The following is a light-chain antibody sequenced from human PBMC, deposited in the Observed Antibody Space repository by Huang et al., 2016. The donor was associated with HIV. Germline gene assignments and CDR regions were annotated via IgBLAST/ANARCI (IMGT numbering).Light chain of an antibody. CDR3: HQYYDTPGT. V-gene: IGKV4-1*01. CDR1: QSVLNYYNSKTY. Sequence: DIVMTPSPDSLAVSLGARATINCKSIQSVLNYYNSKTYLAWYQQKSGHPPRLLIYWAATRESGVPDRFSGSGSWTDFTRTISSLQAEDMAFYYCHQYYDTPGTFGQGTQVEIK. J-gene: IGKJ1*01. CDR2: WAA.